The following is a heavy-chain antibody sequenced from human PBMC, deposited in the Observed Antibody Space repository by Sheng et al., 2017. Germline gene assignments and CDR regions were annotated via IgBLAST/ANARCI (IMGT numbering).Heavy chain of an antibody. J-gene: IGHJ5*02. V-gene: IGHV3-30*04. CDR2: ISFEGSTK. Sequence: QVQLEESGGGVVQPGRSLRLSCAASGFSLGDYAIHWVRQAPGKGLEWVAVISFEGSTKHYTDSVKGRFTISRDNSKNTLYLQMKSLRPEDTAVYYCATSGPWGQGTLVTVSS. CDR3: ATSGP. CDR1: GFSLGDYA.